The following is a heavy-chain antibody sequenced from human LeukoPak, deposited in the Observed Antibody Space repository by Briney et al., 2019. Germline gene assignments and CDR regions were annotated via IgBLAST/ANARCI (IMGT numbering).Heavy chain of an antibody. CDR1: GFTFSGST. CDR3: TRHLDSEYYDFWSGNVGDNWFDP. Sequence: GGSLRLSCAASGFTFSGSTIDWVRQPSGKGLEWVGRIRSKANSYATGYTASVKGRFTITRDDSKNTAYLQMNSLKTEDTAVYYCTRHLDSEYYDFWSGNVGDNWFDPWGQGTLVTVSS. D-gene: IGHD3-3*01. J-gene: IGHJ5*02. V-gene: IGHV3-73*01. CDR2: IRSKANSYAT.